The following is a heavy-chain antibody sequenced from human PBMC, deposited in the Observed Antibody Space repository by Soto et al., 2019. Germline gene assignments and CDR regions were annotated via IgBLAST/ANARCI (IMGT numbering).Heavy chain of an antibody. V-gene: IGHV4-39*01. J-gene: IGHJ5*02. CDR2: IYYSGNT. Sequence: SETLSLTCTVSGGSISSSSYYWGWIRQPPGKGLEWIGSIYYSGNTYYNPSLKSRVTISVDTSKNQFSLKLSSVTAADTAVYYCARAMVVTQNWFDPWGQGTLVTVSS. CDR3: ARAMVVTQNWFDP. CDR1: GGSISSSSYY. D-gene: IGHD2-21*02.